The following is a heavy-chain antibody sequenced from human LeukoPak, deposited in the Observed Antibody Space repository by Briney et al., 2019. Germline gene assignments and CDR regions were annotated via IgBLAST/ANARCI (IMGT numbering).Heavy chain of an antibody. V-gene: IGHV1-2*02. J-gene: IGHJ5*02. CDR3: ASGRITIFGVVENWVDP. Sequence: ASVKVSCKASGYTFTGYYMHWVRQAPGQGLEWMGWFNPNSGGTNYAQKFQGRVTMTRDTSISTAYMELSRLRSDDTAVYYCASGRITIFGVVENWVDPWGQGTLVTVSS. CDR1: GYTFTGYY. CDR2: FNPNSGGT. D-gene: IGHD3-3*01.